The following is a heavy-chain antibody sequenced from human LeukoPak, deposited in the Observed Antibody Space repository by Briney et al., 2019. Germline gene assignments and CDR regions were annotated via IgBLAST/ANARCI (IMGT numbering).Heavy chain of an antibody. V-gene: IGHV1-18*01. CDR1: GYTFTSYG. CDR2: ISAYNSNT. J-gene: IGHJ4*02. Sequence: ASVKVSCKASGYTFTSYGISWVRQAPGQGLEWMGWISAYNSNTNYAQKLQGRVTMTTDTSTSTAYMELRSLRSDDTAVYYCARDGVGSSGWYTLDYWGQGTLVTVSS. CDR3: ARDGVGSSGWYTLDY. D-gene: IGHD6-19*01.